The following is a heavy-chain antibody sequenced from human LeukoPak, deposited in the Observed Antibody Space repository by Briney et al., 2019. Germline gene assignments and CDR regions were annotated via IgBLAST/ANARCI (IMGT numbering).Heavy chain of an antibody. Sequence: ASVKVSCKASGFTFTSSAMQWVRQARGQRLEWIGWIVVGSGNTNYAQKFQERVTITRDMSTSTAYMELSSLRSEDTAVYYCAAEKWLGANASDAFDIWGQGTMVTVSS. CDR3: AAEKWLGANASDAFDI. J-gene: IGHJ3*02. CDR2: IVVGSGNT. D-gene: IGHD5-12*01. V-gene: IGHV1-58*02. CDR1: GFTFTSSA.